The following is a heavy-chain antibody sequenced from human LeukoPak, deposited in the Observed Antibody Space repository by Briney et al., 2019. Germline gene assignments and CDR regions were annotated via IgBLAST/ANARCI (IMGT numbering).Heavy chain of an antibody. V-gene: IGHV3-64*01. Sequence: PGGSLRLSCAASGFTFGRYAMQWVRQAAGKGLEFVGTISSDGGTTFYASSVKGRFTISRDNSKNTLYLQMGSLRAEDMALYYCARNYYDTTGPFAAFDIWGQGTMVTVSS. D-gene: IGHD3-22*01. CDR1: GFTFGRYA. J-gene: IGHJ3*02. CDR2: ISSDGGTT. CDR3: ARNYYDTTGPFAAFDI.